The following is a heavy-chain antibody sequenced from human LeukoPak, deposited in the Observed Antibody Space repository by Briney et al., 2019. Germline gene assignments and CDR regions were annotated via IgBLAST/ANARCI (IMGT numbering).Heavy chain of an antibody. V-gene: IGHV1-2*02. Sequence: ASVKVSCKASGYTFTGYYMHWVRQAPGQGLEWMGWINPNSGGTNYAQKFQGSVTMTRDTSISTAYMEPSRLRSDDTAVYYCARAGDYSSSFSYMDVWGKGTTVTVSS. CDR1: GYTFTGYY. CDR2: INPNSGGT. CDR3: ARAGDYSSSFSYMDV. J-gene: IGHJ6*03. D-gene: IGHD6-6*01.